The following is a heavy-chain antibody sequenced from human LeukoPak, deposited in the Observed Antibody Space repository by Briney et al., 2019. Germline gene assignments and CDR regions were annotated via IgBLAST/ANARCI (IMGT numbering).Heavy chain of an antibody. V-gene: IGHV4-38-2*02. J-gene: IGHJ4*02. CDR3: ARDLHPLTTVTQGY. D-gene: IGHD4-17*01. CDR2: IYYSGST. Sequence: SETLSLTCTVSGYSISSGYYWGWIRQPPGKGLEWIGSIYYSGSTYYNPSLKSRVTISVDTSKNQFSLKLSSVTAADTAVYYCARDLHPLTTVTQGYWGQGTLVTVSS. CDR1: GYSISSGYY.